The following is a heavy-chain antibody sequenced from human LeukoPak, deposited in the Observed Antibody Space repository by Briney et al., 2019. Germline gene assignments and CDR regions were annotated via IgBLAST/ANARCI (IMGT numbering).Heavy chain of an antibody. CDR1: GFTFSSYW. CDR2: ISGSGGST. J-gene: IGHJ4*02. Sequence: GSLRLSCAASGFTFSSYWMHWVRQAPGKGLEWVSAISGSGGSTYYADSVKGRFTISRDNSKNTLYLQMNSLRAEDTAVYYCAKDRRGCSSTSCYNNYFDYWGQGTLVTVSS. D-gene: IGHD2-2*02. V-gene: IGHV3-23*01. CDR3: AKDRRGCSSTSCYNNYFDY.